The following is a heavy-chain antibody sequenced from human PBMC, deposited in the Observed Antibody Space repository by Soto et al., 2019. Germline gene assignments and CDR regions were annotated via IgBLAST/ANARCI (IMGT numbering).Heavy chain of an antibody. Sequence: TLSLTCTVSGGSISSGGYYWSWIRQHPGKGLEWIGYIYYSGSTYYNPSLKSRVTISVDTSKNQFSLKLSSVTAADTAVYYCARGSVEQQLVRIGWFDPWGQGTLVTISS. CDR3: ARGSVEQQLVRIGWFDP. J-gene: IGHJ5*02. V-gene: IGHV4-31*03. CDR1: GGSISSGGYY. D-gene: IGHD6-13*01. CDR2: IYYSGST.